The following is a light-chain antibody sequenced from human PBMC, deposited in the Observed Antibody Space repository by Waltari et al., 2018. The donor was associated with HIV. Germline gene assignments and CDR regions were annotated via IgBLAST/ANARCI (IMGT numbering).Light chain of an antibody. V-gene: IGLV1-40*01. Sequence: QSVLTQPPSVSGAPGQRVTISCTGSSSNIGAGFDLHWYQQLPGPAPNLPIYGSGNRPSGVPDRFSGSRSGSSASLAITGLQADDEADYYCQSFDSSLSGYVFGIGTKVTVL. CDR3: QSFDSSLSGYV. J-gene: IGLJ1*01. CDR2: GSG. CDR1: SSNIGAGFD.